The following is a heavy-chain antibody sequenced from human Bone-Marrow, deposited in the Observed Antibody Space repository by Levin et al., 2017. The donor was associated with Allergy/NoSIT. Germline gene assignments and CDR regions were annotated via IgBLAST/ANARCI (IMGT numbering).Heavy chain of an antibody. CDR2: SRGKAYGGTT. CDR3: CSSQAGYSSSWFEY. CDR1: GFTFGDFA. V-gene: IGHV3-49*04. D-gene: IGHD6-13*01. J-gene: IGHJ4*02. Sequence: GESLKISCKASGFTFGDFAMSWVRQAPGKGLEWVGFSRGKAYGGTTEYAASVKGRFSISRDDSKSIAYLQMNSLKSEDTALYYCCSSQAGYSSSWFEYWGQGTLVTVSS.